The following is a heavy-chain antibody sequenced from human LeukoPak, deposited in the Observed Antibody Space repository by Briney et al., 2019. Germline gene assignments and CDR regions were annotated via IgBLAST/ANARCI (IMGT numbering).Heavy chain of an antibody. Sequence: GGSLRLSCAASGFTFSSYWMSWVRQAPGKGLEWVSYISSSGSTIYYADSVKGRFTISRDNYKNTLYLQMNSLGAEDTAVYFCAKRGVVIRVILVGFHKEAYYFDSWGQGALVTVSS. D-gene: IGHD3-22*01. V-gene: IGHV3-48*01. CDR2: ISSSGSTI. CDR3: AKRGVVIRVILVGFHKEAYYFDS. J-gene: IGHJ4*02. CDR1: GFTFSSYW.